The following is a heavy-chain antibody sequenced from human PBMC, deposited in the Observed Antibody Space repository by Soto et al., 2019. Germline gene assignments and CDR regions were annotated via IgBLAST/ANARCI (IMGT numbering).Heavy chain of an antibody. V-gene: IGHV3-72*01. J-gene: IGHJ4*02. Sequence: GGSLRLSCAASGFTFSDRYMDWVRQASGKGLEWIGRIRNKPYGYTTEYYADSVKGRFTISRDNYKNTLYLQMNSLRAEDTAVYYCARENDYGDYLFQVYYFDYWGQGTLVTVSS. CDR2: IRNKPYGYTT. CDR1: GFTFSDRY. CDR3: ARENDYGDYLFQVYYFDY. D-gene: IGHD4-17*01.